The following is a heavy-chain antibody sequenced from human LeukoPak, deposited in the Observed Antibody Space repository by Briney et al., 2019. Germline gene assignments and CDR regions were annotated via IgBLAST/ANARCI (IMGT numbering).Heavy chain of an antibody. V-gene: IGHV1-2*02. Sequence: ASVKVSCKASGYTFTGYYLHWVRQAPGQGLEWMGWINPNSGGTNYAQKFQGRVTMTRDTSISTAYMELSRLRYDDTAVYYCARDGHRRYYYDSSGREHAFDIWGQGTMVTVSS. CDR2: INPNSGGT. CDR3: ARDGHRRYYYDSSGREHAFDI. D-gene: IGHD3-22*01. J-gene: IGHJ3*02. CDR1: GYTFTGYY.